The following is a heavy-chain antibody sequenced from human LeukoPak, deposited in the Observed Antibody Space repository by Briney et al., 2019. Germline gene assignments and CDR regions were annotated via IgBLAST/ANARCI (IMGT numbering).Heavy chain of an antibody. D-gene: IGHD4-23*01. CDR1: GFTFSSYS. Sequence: GGSLRLSCAASGFTFSSYSMNWVRQAPGKGLEWVSSISSSSSYIYYADSVKGRFTISRDNAKNSLYLQMNSLRAEDTAIYYCAKVVGNSDYWGQGTLVTVSS. J-gene: IGHJ4*02. V-gene: IGHV3-21*04. CDR2: ISSSSSYI. CDR3: AKVVGNSDY.